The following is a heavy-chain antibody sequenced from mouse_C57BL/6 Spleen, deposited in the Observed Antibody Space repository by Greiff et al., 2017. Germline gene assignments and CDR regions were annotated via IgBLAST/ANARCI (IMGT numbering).Heavy chain of an antibody. V-gene: IGHV6-3*01. CDR1: GFTFSNYW. Sequence: EVMLVESGGGLVQPGGSMKLSCVASGFTFSNYWMNWVRQSPEKGLEWVAQIRLKSDNYATHYAESVKGWFTISRDDSKSSVYLQMTNLRAEDTGIYYCTGFDLLWFYAMDYWGQGTSVTVSS. CDR2: IRLKSDNYAT. D-gene: IGHD2-2*01. CDR3: TGFDLLWFYAMDY. J-gene: IGHJ4*01.